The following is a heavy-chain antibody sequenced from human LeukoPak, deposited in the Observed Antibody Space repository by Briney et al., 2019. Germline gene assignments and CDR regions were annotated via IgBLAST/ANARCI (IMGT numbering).Heavy chain of an antibody. V-gene: IGHV3-15*01. D-gene: IGHD6-6*01. Sequence: GGSLRLSCAASGFTFSNAWMSWVRQAPGKGLEWVGRIKSKTDGGTTDYAAPVKGRFTISRDDSKNTLYLQMNSLKTEDTAVYYCTTDPSSSLPWYFDLWGRGTLVTVSS. CDR2: IKSKTDGGTT. J-gene: IGHJ2*01. CDR3: TTDPSSSLPWYFDL. CDR1: GFTFSNAW.